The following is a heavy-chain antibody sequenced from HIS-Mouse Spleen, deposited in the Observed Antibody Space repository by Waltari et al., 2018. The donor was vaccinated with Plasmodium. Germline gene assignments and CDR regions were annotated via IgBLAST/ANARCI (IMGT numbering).Heavy chain of an antibody. D-gene: IGHD6-13*01. Sequence: EVQLVESGGGLVQPGGYGRLSCAASGFAFSSYWMSWVRQAPGKGLEWVANIKQDGIEKYYVDSVKGRFTISRDNAKNSLYLQMNSLRAEDTAVYYCASSWYWYFDLWGRGTLVTVSS. CDR1: GFAFSSYW. V-gene: IGHV3-7*01. CDR2: IKQDGIEK. CDR3: ASSWYWYFDL. J-gene: IGHJ2*01.